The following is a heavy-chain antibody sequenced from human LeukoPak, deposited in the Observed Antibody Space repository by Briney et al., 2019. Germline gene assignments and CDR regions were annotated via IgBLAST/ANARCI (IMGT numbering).Heavy chain of an antibody. V-gene: IGHV3-23*01. J-gene: IGHJ3*02. D-gene: IGHD6-19*01. CDR1: GFNFNDAA. CDR3: AKDRGSGWYGGAFDI. CDR2: ISGSGGST. Sequence: GGSLRLSCAASGFNFNDAAMTWVRQAPGKGLEWVSAISGSGGSTYYADSVKGRFTISRDNSKNTLYLQMNSLRAEDTAVYYCAKDRGSGWYGGAFDIWGQGTMVTVSS.